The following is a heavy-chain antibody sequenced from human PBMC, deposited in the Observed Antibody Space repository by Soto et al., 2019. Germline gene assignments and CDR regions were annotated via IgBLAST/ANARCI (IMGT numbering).Heavy chain of an antibody. V-gene: IGHV3-30*18. CDR2: ISYDGSNK. Sequence: GALRLSCAASGFTFSSYGMHWVRQAPGKGLEWVAVISYDGSNKYYADSVKGRFTISRDNSKNTLYLQMNSLRAEDTAVYYCAKAGDIVVVPAAMLAFDIWGQGTMVTVSS. J-gene: IGHJ3*02. CDR3: AKAGDIVVVPAAMLAFDI. D-gene: IGHD2-2*01. CDR1: GFTFSSYG.